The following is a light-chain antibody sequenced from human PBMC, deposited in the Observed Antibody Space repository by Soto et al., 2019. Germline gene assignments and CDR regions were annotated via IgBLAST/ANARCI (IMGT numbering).Light chain of an antibody. Sequence: QSALTQPRSVSGSPGQSVTISCTGTSSDVGGYNYVSWYQQHPGKAPKLMIYDVSKRPSGVPDRFSVSKSGASASLAITGLRAEDEGDYICQSYGTSLSGLYVFGSGTKLTVL. CDR1: SSDVGGYNY. J-gene: IGLJ1*01. CDR3: QSYGTSLSGLYV. V-gene: IGLV2-11*01. CDR2: DVS.